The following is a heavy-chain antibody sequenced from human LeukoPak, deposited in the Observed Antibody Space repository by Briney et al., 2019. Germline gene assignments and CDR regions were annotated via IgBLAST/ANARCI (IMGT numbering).Heavy chain of an antibody. Sequence: GGSRRLSCAASGFTFSSYSMNWVRQAPGKGLEWVSVTYTGGNSYYADSVKGRFIISRDISKNTLYLQMNSLRAEDSALYYCARGGRGSAAVVAPRSFDIWGQGTMVTVSS. CDR2: TYTGGNS. J-gene: IGHJ3*02. CDR1: GFTFSSYS. CDR3: ARGGRGSAAVVAPRSFDI. D-gene: IGHD3-22*01. V-gene: IGHV3-53*01.